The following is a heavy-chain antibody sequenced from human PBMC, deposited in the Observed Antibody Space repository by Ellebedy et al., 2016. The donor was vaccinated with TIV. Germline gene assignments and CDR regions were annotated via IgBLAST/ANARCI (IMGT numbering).Heavy chain of an antibody. V-gene: IGHV4-31*03. Sequence: SETLSLXXTVSGGSISSGGYYWSWIRQHPGKGLEWIGYIYYSGSTYYNPSLKSRVTISVDTSKNQFSLKLSSVTAADTAVYYCARVPYGDYGWYFDLWGRGTLVTVSS. J-gene: IGHJ2*01. CDR2: IYYSGST. CDR1: GGSISSGGYY. D-gene: IGHD4-17*01. CDR3: ARVPYGDYGWYFDL.